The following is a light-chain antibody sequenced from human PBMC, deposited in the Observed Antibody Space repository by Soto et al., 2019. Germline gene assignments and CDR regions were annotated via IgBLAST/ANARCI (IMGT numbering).Light chain of an antibody. V-gene: IGKV2-28*01. CDR3: MQALQTPNT. CDR1: QSLLHTNGYNY. CDR2: LGS. Sequence: DIVMSQSPLSLPVTPGEPASISCRSNQSLLHTNGYNYLDWYLQKPGQSPQLLIFLGSTRASGVPDRFSGSASGTDFSLKITRVEAEDVGLYYCMQALQTPNTFGQGT. J-gene: IGKJ2*01.